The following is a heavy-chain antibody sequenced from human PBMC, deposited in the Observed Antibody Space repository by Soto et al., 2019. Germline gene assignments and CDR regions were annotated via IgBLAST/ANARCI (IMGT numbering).Heavy chain of an antibody. CDR3: ARGLFYYDSSGYLGY. CDR1: GFTFSSYS. V-gene: IGHV3-21*01. D-gene: IGHD3-22*01. CDR2: ISSSSSYI. Sequence: GGSLRLSCAASGFTFSSYSMNWVRQAPGKGLEWVSSISSSSSYIYYADSVKGRFTISRDNAKNSLYLQMNSLRAEDTAVYYCARGLFYYDSSGYLGYWGQGTLVTVSS. J-gene: IGHJ4*02.